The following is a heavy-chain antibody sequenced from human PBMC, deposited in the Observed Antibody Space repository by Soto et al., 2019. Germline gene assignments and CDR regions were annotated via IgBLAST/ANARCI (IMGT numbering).Heavy chain of an antibody. V-gene: IGHV3-30*02. CDR2: IWYDGTTK. J-gene: IGHJ4*02. CDR1: GFSLSGYG. D-gene: IGHD1-26*01. Sequence: PGGSLRLSCEVSGFSLSGYGMHWVRQTPGKGLEWVAVIWYDGTTKNYADSVKGRFTISRDNSKNTLYLQMNSLRAEDTSVYYCAKEGGLSGSYYISSSYYFDYWGQGT. CDR3: AKEGGLSGSYYISSSYYFDY.